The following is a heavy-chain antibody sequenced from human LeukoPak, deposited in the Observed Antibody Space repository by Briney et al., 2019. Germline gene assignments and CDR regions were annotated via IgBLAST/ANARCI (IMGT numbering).Heavy chain of an antibody. CDR3: ARGQRGVTAMFY. Sequence: GGSLRLSCSASGFIFSPYAMHWVRQAPGKGLEYVSSISSEGKTTYYADSVKGRFTISRDNSKNTLYLQMNSLRAEDTAVYYCARGQRGVTAMFYWGQGTLVTVSS. J-gene: IGHJ4*02. V-gene: IGHV3-64*04. D-gene: IGHD2-21*02. CDR2: ISSEGKTT. CDR1: GFIFSPYA.